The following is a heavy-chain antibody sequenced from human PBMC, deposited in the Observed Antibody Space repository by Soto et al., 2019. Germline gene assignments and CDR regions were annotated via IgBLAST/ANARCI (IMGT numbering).Heavy chain of an antibody. CDR3: ARDRVVATILNWFDP. Sequence: QVQLVESGGGVVQPGRSLRLSCAASGFTFSSYGMHWVRQDPGKGLEWVAVIWYDGSNKYYADSVKGRFTISRDNSKNTLYLQMNSLRADDTAVYYCARDRVVATILNWFDPWGQGTLVTVSS. CDR2: IWYDGSNK. J-gene: IGHJ5*02. CDR1: GFTFSSYG. V-gene: IGHV3-33*01. D-gene: IGHD5-12*01.